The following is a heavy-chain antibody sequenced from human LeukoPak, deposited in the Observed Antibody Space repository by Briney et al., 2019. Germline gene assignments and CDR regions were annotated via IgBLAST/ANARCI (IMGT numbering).Heavy chain of an antibody. CDR1: NGSFSGYY. CDR3: ARGSSTAYV. J-gene: IGHJ4*02. CDR2: INHTGRT. Sequence: SETLSLTCAVYNGSFSGYYWSWIRQSPGKGLEWIGEINHTGRTNYNPALKSRVIMSVDTFKNQFSLKLKSVTAADTAIYFCARGSSTAYVWGQGTLVAVSS. V-gene: IGHV4-34*01. D-gene: IGHD6-13*01.